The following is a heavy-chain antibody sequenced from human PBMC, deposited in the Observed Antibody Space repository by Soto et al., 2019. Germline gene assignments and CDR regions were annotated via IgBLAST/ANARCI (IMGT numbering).Heavy chain of an antibody. CDR1: GFTFSSYA. V-gene: IGHV3-30-3*01. CDR2: ISYDGSNK. Sequence: GGSLRLSCAASGFTFSSYAMHWVRQAPGKGLEWVAVISYDGSNKYYADSVKGRFPISRDNSKNTLYLQMNSLRAEDTAVYYCAREIGGSGSGYDYFVLYYYGMDVWGQGTTVTVSS. J-gene: IGHJ6*02. CDR3: AREIGGSGSGYDYFVLYYYGMDV. D-gene: IGHD5-12*01.